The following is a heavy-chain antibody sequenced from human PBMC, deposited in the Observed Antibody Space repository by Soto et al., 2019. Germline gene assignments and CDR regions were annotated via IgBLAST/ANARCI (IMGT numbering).Heavy chain of an antibody. CDR2: ISSSSSTI. D-gene: IGHD3-10*01. J-gene: IGHJ3*02. CDR3: ARTRWFGEYLDAFDI. Sequence: GGSLRLSCAASGFTLSSYSMNWVRQAPGKGLECVSYISSSSSTIYYADSVKGRFTISRDNAKNSLYLQMNSLRAEDTAVYYCARTRWFGEYLDAFDIWGQGTMVTVSS. CDR1: GFTLSSYS. V-gene: IGHV3-48*01.